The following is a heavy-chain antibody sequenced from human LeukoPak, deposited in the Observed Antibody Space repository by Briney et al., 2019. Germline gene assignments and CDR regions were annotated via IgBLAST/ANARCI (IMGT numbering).Heavy chain of an antibody. Sequence: SETLSLTFAVYGGSFSGYYWSWIRKPPGKGLEWIGEVNHSGSTNYNPSLKSRVTISVDTSKNQFSLKLSSVTAADTAVYYCARGQYCSGGSCYYYYYYGMDVWGQGTTVTVSS. CDR2: VNHSGST. D-gene: IGHD2-15*01. V-gene: IGHV4-34*01. CDR3: ARGQYCSGGSCYYYYYYGMDV. CDR1: GGSFSGYY. J-gene: IGHJ6*02.